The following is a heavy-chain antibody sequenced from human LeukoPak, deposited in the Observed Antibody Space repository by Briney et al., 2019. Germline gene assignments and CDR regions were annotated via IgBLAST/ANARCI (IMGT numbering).Heavy chain of an antibody. D-gene: IGHD3-9*01. CDR3: ARDPAHYDILTGYRPYYYYMDV. J-gene: IGHJ6*03. Sequence: GASVKVSCKASGYTFTGYYMHWVRQAPGQGLEWMEWINPNSGGTNHAQKFQGRGTMTRETSISTAYMELSRLRSDDTAVYYCARDPAHYDILTGYRPYYYYMDVCGKGTTVTISS. CDR1: GYTFTGYY. CDR2: INPNSGGT. V-gene: IGHV1-2*02.